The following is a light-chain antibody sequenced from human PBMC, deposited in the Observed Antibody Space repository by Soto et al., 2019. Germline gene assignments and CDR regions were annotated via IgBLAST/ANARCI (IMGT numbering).Light chain of an antibody. Sequence: QLVLTQPASVSGSPGQSITISCTGTSSDVGSYNLVSWYQQHPGKAPKVIIYEGGKRPSGVSNRFSGSKSGITASLTISGLQAEDEADYYCCSYAGYSTSAVFGGGTQLTVL. CDR1: SSDVGSYNL. V-gene: IGLV2-23*01. CDR3: CSYAGYSTSAV. CDR2: EGG. J-gene: IGLJ2*01.